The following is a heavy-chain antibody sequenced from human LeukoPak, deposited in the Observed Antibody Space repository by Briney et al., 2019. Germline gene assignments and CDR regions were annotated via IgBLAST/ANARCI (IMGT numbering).Heavy chain of an antibody. CDR3: AKDLYSSGWYGQGFDY. D-gene: IGHD6-19*01. Sequence: PGGSLRLSCAASGFTFSSYSMNWVRQAPGKGLEWVSSISSSSSYIYYADSVKGRFTISRDNAKNSLYLQMNSLRAEDTAVYYCAKDLYSSGWYGQGFDYWGQGTLVTVSS. CDR2: ISSSSSYI. CDR1: GFTFSSYS. J-gene: IGHJ4*02. V-gene: IGHV3-21*01.